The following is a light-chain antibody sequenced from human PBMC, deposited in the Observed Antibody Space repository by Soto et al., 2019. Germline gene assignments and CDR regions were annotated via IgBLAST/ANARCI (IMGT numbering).Light chain of an antibody. J-gene: IGKJ1*01. V-gene: IGKV1-5*03. CDR2: QAS. CDR1: QSTSSY. CDR3: EQYSSHST. Sequence: EIQMTQSPSTLSSSVGDRVTITCRASQSTSSYLAWYQQKPGKAPKLLIYQASSLENGVPSRFSGSGSGTEFSLTISSLQPDDFATYYCEQYSSHSTFGQGTDVDIK.